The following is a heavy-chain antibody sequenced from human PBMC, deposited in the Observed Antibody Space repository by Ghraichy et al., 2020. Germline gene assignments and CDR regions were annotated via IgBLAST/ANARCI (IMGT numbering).Heavy chain of an antibody. Sequence: SETLSLTCTVSGGSISSGGYYWSWIRQHPGKGLEWIGYIYYSGSTYYNPSLKSRVTISVDTSKNQFSLKLSSVTAADTAVYYCARSRYFDWLGWFDPWGQGTLVTVSS. CDR2: IYYSGST. CDR1: GGSISSGGYY. V-gene: IGHV4-31*03. J-gene: IGHJ5*02. D-gene: IGHD3-9*01. CDR3: ARSRYFDWLGWFDP.